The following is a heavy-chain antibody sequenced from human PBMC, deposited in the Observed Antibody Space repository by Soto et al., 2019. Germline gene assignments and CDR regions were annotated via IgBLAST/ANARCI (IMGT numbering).Heavy chain of an antibody. CDR3: TRDTKIVATISSDLHDY. V-gene: IGHV3-49*03. D-gene: IGHD5-12*01. Sequence: SSTASSLTVGDYVMGWLLQAPGKGLEGVGFIRSKAYGGTTEYAASVKGRFTISRDDSKSIAYLQMNSLKTEDTAVYYCTRDTKIVATISSDLHDYWGQGTLVTVSS. J-gene: IGHJ4*02. CDR1: SLTVGDYV. CDR2: IRSKAYGGTT.